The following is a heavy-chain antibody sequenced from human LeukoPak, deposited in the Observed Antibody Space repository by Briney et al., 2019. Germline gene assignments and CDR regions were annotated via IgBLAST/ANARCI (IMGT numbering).Heavy chain of an antibody. CDR3: ARDSSCGWRYYCGY. D-gene: IGHD6-19*01. Sequence: GGSLSFSAAAYAFTVSYNYMSWVRQAPGNGLGWVSVIYSGGNTYYADSVKGRFTISRDNSNKTLYLQMNNQSAEGTAVYYCARDSSCGWRYYCGYWGQGTLVTVSS. J-gene: IGHJ4*02. CDR2: IYSGGNT. V-gene: IGHV3-66*01. CDR1: AFTVSYNY.